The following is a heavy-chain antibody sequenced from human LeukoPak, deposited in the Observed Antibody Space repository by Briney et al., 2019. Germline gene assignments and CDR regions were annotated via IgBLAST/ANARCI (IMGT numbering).Heavy chain of an antibody. CDR2: ISGGGGST. D-gene: IGHD1-26*01. J-gene: IGHJ4*02. Sequence: GGSLRLSCAASGFTFTSYSMNWVRQAPGKGLEWVSTISGGGGSTYYADSVKGRFTISRDNSKNTLYLQVNSLRAEDTAVYYCAKGGRWDVTPFDYWGQGTLVTVSS. V-gene: IGHV3-23*01. CDR3: AKGGRWDVTPFDY. CDR1: GFTFTSYS.